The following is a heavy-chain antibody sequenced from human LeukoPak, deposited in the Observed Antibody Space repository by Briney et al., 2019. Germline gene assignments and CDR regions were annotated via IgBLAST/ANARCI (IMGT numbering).Heavy chain of an antibody. V-gene: IGHV4-59*01. Sequence: PSETLSLTCTVSGGSISSSYWSWIRQPPGKGLEWIGHIYYSGSTSYNPSLKSRVTLSVDTSKNQFSLKLISVTAADTAVYYCARGAGKYYFHGMDVWGQGTTVTVSS. CDR1: GGSISSSY. CDR3: ARGAGKYYFHGMDV. J-gene: IGHJ6*02. CDR2: IYYSGST.